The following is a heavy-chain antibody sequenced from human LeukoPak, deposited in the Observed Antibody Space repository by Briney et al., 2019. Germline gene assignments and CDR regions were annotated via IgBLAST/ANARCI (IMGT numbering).Heavy chain of an antibody. J-gene: IGHJ6*02. CDR2: ISTSGRTT. CDR1: GFSFSSDE. V-gene: IGHV3-48*03. CDR3: ARDRTMVRGLANYFYGMDV. D-gene: IGHD3-10*01. Sequence: PGGSLRLSCAASGFSFSSDELNWVRQAPGKGLEWLSYISTSGRTTYYADSVKGRFTISRDKAKNSLYLQMSSLRAEDTAVYYCARDRTMVRGLANYFYGMDVWGQGTTVIVSS.